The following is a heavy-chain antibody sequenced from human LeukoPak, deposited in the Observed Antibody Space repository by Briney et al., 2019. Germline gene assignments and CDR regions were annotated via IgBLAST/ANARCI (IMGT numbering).Heavy chain of an antibody. V-gene: IGHV4-61*02. CDR2: IYTSGST. CDR3: ARSPITMVRGVIIFNWFDP. J-gene: IGHJ5*02. Sequence: SETLPLTCTVSGGSISSGSYYWSWIRQPAGKGLEWIGRIYTSGSTNYNPSLKSRVTISVDTSKNQFSLKLSSVTAADTAVYYCARSPITMVRGVIIFNWFDPWGQGTLVTVSS. D-gene: IGHD3-10*01. CDR1: GGSISSGSYY.